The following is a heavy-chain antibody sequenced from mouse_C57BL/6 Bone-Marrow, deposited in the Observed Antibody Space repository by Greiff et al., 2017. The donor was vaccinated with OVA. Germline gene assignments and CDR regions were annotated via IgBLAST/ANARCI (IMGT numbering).Heavy chain of an antibody. CDR1: GYTFTSYW. CDR3: ARSTVVDCDY. D-gene: IGHD1-1*01. Sequence: QVQLQQPGAELVKPGASVKLSCKASGYTFTSYWMQWVKQRPGQGLEWIGEIDPSDSYTNYNQKFKGKATLTVDTSSSTAYMQLSSLTSEDSAVYYCARSTVVDCDYWGQGTTLTVSS. J-gene: IGHJ2*01. CDR2: IDPSDSYT. V-gene: IGHV1-50*01.